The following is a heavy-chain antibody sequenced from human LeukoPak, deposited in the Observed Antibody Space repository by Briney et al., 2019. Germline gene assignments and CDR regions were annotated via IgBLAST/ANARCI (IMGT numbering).Heavy chain of an antibody. J-gene: IGHJ6*03. CDR1: GYTFTTYA. CDR3: ARDHPYDFWSGDYYYMDV. Sequence: ASVKVSCKASGYTFTTYAMNWVRQAPGQGLEWMGWINTNTGNPTYAQGFTGRFVFSLDTSVSTAYLQISSLKAEDTAVYYCARDHPYDFWSGDYYYMDVWGKGTTVTISS. CDR2: INTNTGNP. V-gene: IGHV7-4-1*02. D-gene: IGHD3-3*01.